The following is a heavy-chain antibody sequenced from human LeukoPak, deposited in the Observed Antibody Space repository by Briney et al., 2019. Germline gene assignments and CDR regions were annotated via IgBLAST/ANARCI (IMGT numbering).Heavy chain of an antibody. CDR3: ATLPGGAFDI. J-gene: IGHJ3*02. V-gene: IGHV3-21*01. D-gene: IGHD2-21*01. CDR2: ISSSSSYI. Sequence: PGGSLRLSCAASGFTFSSCSMNWVRQAPGKGLEWVSSISSSSSYIYYADSVKGRFTISRDNAKNSLYLQMNSLRAEDTAVYYCATLPGGAFDIWGQGTMVTVSS. CDR1: GFTFSSCS.